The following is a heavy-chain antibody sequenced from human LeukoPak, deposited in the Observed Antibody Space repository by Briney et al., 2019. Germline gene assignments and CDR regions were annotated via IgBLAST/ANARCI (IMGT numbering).Heavy chain of an antibody. V-gene: IGHV4-39*01. CDR1: GDSISTSNSY. D-gene: IGHD3/OR15-3a*01. CDR2: IYYSGNT. CDR3: ARQTGSGLFILP. Sequence: SETLSLTCTVSGDSISTSNSYWGWIRQPPGKGLEWIGSIYYSGNTYYNASLKSQVSISIDTSKNQFSLKLTSVTAADTAVYYCARQTGSGLFILPGGQGTLVTVSS. J-gene: IGHJ4*02.